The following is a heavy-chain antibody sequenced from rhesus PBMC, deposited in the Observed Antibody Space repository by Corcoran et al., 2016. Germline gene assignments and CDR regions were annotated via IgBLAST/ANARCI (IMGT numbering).Heavy chain of an antibody. CDR1: GGSFSRYW. J-gene: IGHJ4*01. D-gene: IGHD6-25*01. V-gene: IGHV4-80*01. CDR3: AGYGRSGRWNFDY. CDR2: RNGKSGST. Sequence: QVQLQESGPGLVKPSETLSLTCAVSGGSFSRYWWSWIRQPPGTGLEWIGERNGKSGSTNYNHSFKSRVTMSKDESKNQVPQKLSSVTAADTGVYYGAGYGRSGRWNFDYWGQGVLVTVSS.